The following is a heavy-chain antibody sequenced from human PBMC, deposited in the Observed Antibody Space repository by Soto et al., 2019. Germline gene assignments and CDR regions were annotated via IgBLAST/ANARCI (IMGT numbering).Heavy chain of an antibody. V-gene: IGHV4-4*02. CDR1: GGSISSSNW. Sequence: TLSLTCAVSGGSISSSNWWSWVRQPPGKGLEWIGEIYHSGSTNYNPSLKSRVTISVDKSKNQFSLKLSSVTAADTAVYYCARDGEAYCSSTSCATNWFDPWGQGTLVTVSS. J-gene: IGHJ5*02. CDR2: IYHSGST. D-gene: IGHD2-2*01. CDR3: ARDGEAYCSSTSCATNWFDP.